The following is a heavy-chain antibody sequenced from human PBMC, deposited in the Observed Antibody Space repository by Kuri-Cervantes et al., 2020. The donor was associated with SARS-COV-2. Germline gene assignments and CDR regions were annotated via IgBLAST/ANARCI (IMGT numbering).Heavy chain of an antibody. Sequence: LRLSCTVSGGSISSGDYYWSWIRQPPGKGLEWIGYMSYSGSTYYNPSLKSRLTISVDTSKNQFSLNLKSVTAADTAVYFCARDNYYGSGSFSPYYGLDVWGQGTTVTVSS. J-gene: IGHJ6*02. V-gene: IGHV4-30-4*01. CDR3: ARDNYYGSGSFSPYYGLDV. CDR1: GGSISSGDYY. CDR2: MSYSGST. D-gene: IGHD3-10*01.